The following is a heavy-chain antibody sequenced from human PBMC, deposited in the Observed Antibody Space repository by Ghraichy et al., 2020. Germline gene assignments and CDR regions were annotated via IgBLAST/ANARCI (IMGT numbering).Heavy chain of an antibody. CDR3: ASGEYNYTY. Sequence: GSPRLSCAASGFTFSSHWMTWVRQAPGKGLEWVANIKEDGSEKYYVDSVKGRFTISRDNAKNSLYLQMNSLRAEDTAVYYCASGEYNYTYWGQGTLVTVSS. D-gene: IGHD5-18*01. CDR1: GFTFSSHW. CDR2: IKEDGSEK. V-gene: IGHV3-7*03. J-gene: IGHJ4*02.